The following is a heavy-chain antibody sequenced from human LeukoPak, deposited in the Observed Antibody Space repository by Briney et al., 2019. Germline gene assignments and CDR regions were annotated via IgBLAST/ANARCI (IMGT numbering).Heavy chain of an antibody. CDR3: AKDGWKGSWYPFHFDY. J-gene: IGHJ4*02. D-gene: IGHD6-13*01. Sequence: GGSLRLSCAASGFTFSSYAMSWVRQAPGKGLEWVAVISYDGSNKYYADSVKGRFTISRDNSKNTLYLQMNSLRAEDTAVYYCAKDGWKGSWYPFHFDYWGQGTLVTVSS. V-gene: IGHV3-30*18. CDR1: GFTFSSYA. CDR2: ISYDGSNK.